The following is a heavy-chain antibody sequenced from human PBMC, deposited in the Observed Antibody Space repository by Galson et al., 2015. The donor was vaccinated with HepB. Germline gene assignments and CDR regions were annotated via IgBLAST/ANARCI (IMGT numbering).Heavy chain of an antibody. D-gene: IGHD3-3*02. CDR1: GFSFSRHA. V-gene: IGHV3-30*04. CDR3: ARDHFRSELLYCGGPSPPSYYYGMDV. J-gene: IGHJ6*02. Sequence: SLRLSCAASGFSFSRHAMYWVRQAPGKGLEWVAVILNDGSDKYYADSVKGRFTISRDNPKNTLYLQMNSLRAQDTAVYFCARDHFRSELLYCGGPSPPSYYYGMDVWGQGTTVTVSS. CDR2: ILNDGSDK.